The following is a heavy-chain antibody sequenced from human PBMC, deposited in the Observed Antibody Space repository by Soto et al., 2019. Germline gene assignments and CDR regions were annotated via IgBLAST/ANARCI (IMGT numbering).Heavy chain of an antibody. Sequence: SETLSLTCTVSGGSISSGDYYWSWIRQPPGKGLEWIGYIYYSGSTYYNPSLKSRVTISVDTSKNQFSLKLSSVTAADTAVYYCARFQWGDAFDIWGQGTMVTVSS. CDR2: IYYSGST. J-gene: IGHJ3*02. CDR1: GGSISSGDYY. CDR3: ARFQWGDAFDI. D-gene: IGHD1-26*01. V-gene: IGHV4-30-4*01.